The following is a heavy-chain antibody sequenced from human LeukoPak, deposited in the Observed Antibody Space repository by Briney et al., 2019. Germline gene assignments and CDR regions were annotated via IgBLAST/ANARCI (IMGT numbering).Heavy chain of an antibody. Sequence: SETLSLTCAVYGGSFSGYYWSWIRQPPGKGLEWIGEINHSGSTNYNPSLKSRVTISVDTSKMQFSLKLSSVTAADTAFYYCARYIVSYPHDAFDIWGQGTMVTVSS. CDR1: GGSFSGYY. CDR2: INHSGST. V-gene: IGHV4-34*01. CDR3: ARYIVSYPHDAFDI. D-gene: IGHD1-26*01. J-gene: IGHJ3*02.